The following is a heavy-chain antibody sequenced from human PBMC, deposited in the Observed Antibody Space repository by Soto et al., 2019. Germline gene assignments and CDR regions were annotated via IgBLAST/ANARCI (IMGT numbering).Heavy chain of an antibody. Sequence: GGSLRLSCAASGFTFSDNAMHWVRQAPGKGPEWVALISYDGSSKYYADFVKGRFSISRDNSESTLYLQMKNLGPEDAAVYYCARSPLAIAVASTFDYWGQGALVTVSS. CDR1: GFTFSDNA. CDR3: ARSPLAIAVASTFDY. V-gene: IGHV3-30-3*01. J-gene: IGHJ4*02. CDR2: ISYDGSSK. D-gene: IGHD6-13*01.